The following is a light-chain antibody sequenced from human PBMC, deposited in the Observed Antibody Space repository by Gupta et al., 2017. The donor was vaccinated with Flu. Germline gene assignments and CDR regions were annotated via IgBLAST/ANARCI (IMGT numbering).Light chain of an antibody. CDR1: SSDVGSYNL. CDR2: EGS. CDR3: CSYAGSSTPRV. V-gene: IGLV2-23*01. J-gene: IGLJ3*02. Sequence: QSALTQPASVSGSPGQSITISCTGSSSDVGSYNLVSWYQQHPGNAPKLMIYEGSKRPSGVSNRCSGSKSGNTTSLTISGLQAEDEADYYCCSYAGSSTPRVFGGGTKLTVL.